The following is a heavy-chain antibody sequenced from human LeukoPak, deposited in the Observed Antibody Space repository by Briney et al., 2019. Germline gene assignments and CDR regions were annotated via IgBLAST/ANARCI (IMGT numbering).Heavy chain of an antibody. J-gene: IGHJ3*02. CDR1: GASLSSSNYF. D-gene: IGHD3-22*01. V-gene: IGHV4-39*01. CDR3: ARGPYSYDSSGAFDI. CDR2: VSYSGST. Sequence: PSETLSLTCTVSGASLSSSNYFWVWIRQSPGKGLEWIGSVSYSGSTYYNPSLKSRVTISVDTSKRQFSLKLNSVTAAESAVYFCARGPYSYDSSGAFDIWGQGTMVTVSS.